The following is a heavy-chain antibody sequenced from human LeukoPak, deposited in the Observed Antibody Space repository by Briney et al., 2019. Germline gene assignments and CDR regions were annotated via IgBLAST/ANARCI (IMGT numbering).Heavy chain of an antibody. Sequence: SQTMSLTCTVSGGPISSGSYYWSWIRQPAGKGLEWIGRIYTSGSTNYNPSLKSRVTISVDTSKNQFSLKLSSVTAADTAVYYRARGTYYPRTDAFDIWGQGTMVTVSS. J-gene: IGHJ3*02. V-gene: IGHV4-61*02. CDR2: IYTSGST. CDR3: ARGTYYPRTDAFDI. D-gene: IGHD3-10*01. CDR1: GGPISSGSYY.